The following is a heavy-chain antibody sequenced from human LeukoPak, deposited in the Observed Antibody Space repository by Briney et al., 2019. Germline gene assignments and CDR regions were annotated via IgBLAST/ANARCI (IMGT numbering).Heavy chain of an antibody. Sequence: SETLSLTCTVSGGSISSGGYYWSWIRQPPGKGLEWIGYIYHSGSTYYNPSLKSRVTISVGRSKNQFSLKLSSVTAADTAVYYCARDRQQLVRGDYFDYWGQGTLVTVSS. CDR1: GGSISSGGYY. CDR3: ARDRQQLVRGDYFDY. V-gene: IGHV4-30-2*01. J-gene: IGHJ4*02. D-gene: IGHD6-13*01. CDR2: IYHSGST.